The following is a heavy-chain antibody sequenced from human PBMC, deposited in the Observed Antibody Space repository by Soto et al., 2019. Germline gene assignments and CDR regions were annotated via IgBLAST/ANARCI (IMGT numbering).Heavy chain of an antibody. Sequence: ASVNVSCKASGFTFTSSAVQWVRQARGQRLEWIGWIVVGSGNTNYAQKFQERVTITRDMSTSTAYMELSSLRSEDTAVYYCAAGALGYGSGSSYYFDYWGQGTLVTVSS. CDR1: GFTFTSSA. V-gene: IGHV1-58*01. CDR2: IVVGSGNT. D-gene: IGHD3-10*01. J-gene: IGHJ4*02. CDR3: AAGALGYGSGSSYYFDY.